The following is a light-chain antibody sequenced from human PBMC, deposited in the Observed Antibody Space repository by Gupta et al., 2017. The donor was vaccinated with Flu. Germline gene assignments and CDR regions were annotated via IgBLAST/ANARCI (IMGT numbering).Light chain of an antibody. J-gene: IGLJ2*01. CDR3: SSYTSAITLV. Sequence: QQGPGKAPKLVISEVYRRPAGVSDRFYGSKSGNTASLTISGLQPEDEGDYYCSSYTSAITLVFGGGTKLTVL. CDR2: EVY. V-gene: IGLV2-14*01.